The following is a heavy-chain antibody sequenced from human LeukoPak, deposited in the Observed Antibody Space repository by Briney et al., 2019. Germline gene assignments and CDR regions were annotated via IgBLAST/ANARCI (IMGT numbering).Heavy chain of an antibody. Sequence: SQTLSLTCTVSGGSISSGGYYWSLIRQHPGKGLEWIGYIYYSGSTYYNPSLKSRVTISVDTSKNQFSLKLSSVTAADTAVYYCARGPHDYGDYGVDYWGQGTLVTVSS. CDR3: ARGPHDYGDYGVDY. V-gene: IGHV4-31*03. J-gene: IGHJ4*02. D-gene: IGHD4-17*01. CDR1: GGSISSGGYY. CDR2: IYYSGST.